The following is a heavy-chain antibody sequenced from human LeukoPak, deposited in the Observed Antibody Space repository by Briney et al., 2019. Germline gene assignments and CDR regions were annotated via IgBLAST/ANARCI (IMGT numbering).Heavy chain of an antibody. J-gene: IGHJ4*02. CDR1: GFTFSSFW. CDR3: VSCRGDD. D-gene: IGHD3-10*01. CDR2: IAHDGISK. Sequence: GGSLRLSCAGSGFTFSSFWVSWVRQAPGKGLEWVAMIAHDGISKFYADSVKGQFIISRDNGKNLVYLQISSLTVDDTAIYYCVSCRGDDWGQGTMVTVSS. V-gene: IGHV3-7*03.